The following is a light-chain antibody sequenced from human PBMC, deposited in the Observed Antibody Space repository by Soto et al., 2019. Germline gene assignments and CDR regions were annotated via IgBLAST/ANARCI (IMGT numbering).Light chain of an antibody. CDR1: QSVSSSY. CDR2: RAS. J-gene: IGKJ1*01. Sequence: EIVLTQSPGTLSLSPGERATLSCRASQSVSSSYLAWYQQKPGQVPRLLIQRASTRATGIPARFSGSGSGTEFTLTISSLQSEDFAVYFCQQYNNWPGTFGQGTKVDIK. CDR3: QQYNNWPGT. V-gene: IGKV3-15*01.